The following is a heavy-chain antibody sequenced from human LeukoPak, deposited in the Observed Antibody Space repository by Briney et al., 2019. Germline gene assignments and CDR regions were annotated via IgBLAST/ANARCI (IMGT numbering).Heavy chain of an antibody. V-gene: IGHV4-59*01. J-gene: IGHJ2*01. Sequence: PSETLSLTCTVSGGSISSYYWSWIRQPPGKGLEWIGYIYYSGSTNYNPSLKSRVTISVDTSKNQFSLKLSSVTAADTAVYYCARTLRGYFDPWGRGTLVTVSS. CDR3: ARTLRGYFDP. CDR2: IYYSGST. CDR1: GGSISSYY. D-gene: IGHD4-17*01.